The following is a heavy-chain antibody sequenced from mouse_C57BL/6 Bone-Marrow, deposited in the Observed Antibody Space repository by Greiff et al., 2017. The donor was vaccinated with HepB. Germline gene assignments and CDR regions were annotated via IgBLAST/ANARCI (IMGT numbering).Heavy chain of an antibody. V-gene: IGHV3-8*01. Sequence: EVKLMESGPGLAKPSQTLSLTCSVTGYSITSDYWNWIRKFPGNKLEYMGYISYSGSTYYNPSLKSRISITRDTSKNQYYLQLNSVTTEDTATYYCARLLLRYYYAMDYWGQGTSVTVSS. CDR1: GYSITSDY. CDR3: ARLLLRYYYAMDY. J-gene: IGHJ4*01. D-gene: IGHD1-1*01. CDR2: ISYSGST.